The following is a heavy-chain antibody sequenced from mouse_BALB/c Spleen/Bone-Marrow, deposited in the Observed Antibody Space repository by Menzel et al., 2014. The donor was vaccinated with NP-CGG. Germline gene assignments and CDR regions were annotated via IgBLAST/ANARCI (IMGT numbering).Heavy chain of an antibody. CDR2: IDPANINT. CDR3: ASYVYGYYFDY. D-gene: IGHD1-1*01. J-gene: IGHJ2*01. Sequence: DVKLQESGAELVKPGASVKLSCTASGFNIKDTYMHWVKQRPEQGLEWIGRIDPANINTKYDPKFQGKATITADTSSNTAYLQLGSLTSEDTAVYYCASYVYGYYFDYWGQGTTLTVSS. CDR1: GFNIKDTY. V-gene: IGHV14-3*02.